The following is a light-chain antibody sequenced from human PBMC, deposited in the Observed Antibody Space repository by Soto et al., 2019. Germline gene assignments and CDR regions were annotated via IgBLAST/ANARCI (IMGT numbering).Light chain of an antibody. V-gene: IGKV3-20*01. CDR3: QQYGSAPPYT. CDR2: CAS. CDR1: HSVSSSY. J-gene: IGKJ3*01. Sequence: EIVLTQSPGTLSLSPGDRATLSCRASHSVSSSYLAWYQQKPGQAPRLLIYCASSRATGIPDRFSGSGSGTDFTLTISRLEPEDVAVYYCQQYGSAPPYTFGPGTKVDIK.